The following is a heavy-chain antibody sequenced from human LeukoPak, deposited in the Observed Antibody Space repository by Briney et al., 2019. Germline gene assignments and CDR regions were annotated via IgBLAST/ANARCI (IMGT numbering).Heavy chain of an antibody. J-gene: IGHJ4*02. D-gene: IGHD6-25*01. Sequence: GGSLRLSCAASGFTFSSYSMGWVRQAPGKGLEWVSIISGSGGSTNFADSVKGRFTISRDNSKNMLYLQMNSLRAEDTAVYYCARLGSQGGVAALDYWGQGTLVTVSS. CDR1: GFTFSSYS. CDR2: ISGSGGST. V-gene: IGHV3-23*01. CDR3: ARLGSQGGVAALDY.